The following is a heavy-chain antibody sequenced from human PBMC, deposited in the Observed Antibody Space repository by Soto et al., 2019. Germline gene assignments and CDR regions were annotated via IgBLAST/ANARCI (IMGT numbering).Heavy chain of an antibody. J-gene: IGHJ5*02. V-gene: IGHV1-18*01. CDR2: ISAYNGNT. CDR1: GYTFTSYG. Sequence: QVQLVQSGAEVKKPGASVKVSCKASGYTFTSYGISWVRQAPGQGLEWMGWISAYNGNTNYAQKHQGRVTMTTDTSTSTAYMELRSLRSDDTAVYYCARFRWRDSSGYGWFDPWGQGTLVTVSS. D-gene: IGHD3-22*01. CDR3: ARFRWRDSSGYGWFDP.